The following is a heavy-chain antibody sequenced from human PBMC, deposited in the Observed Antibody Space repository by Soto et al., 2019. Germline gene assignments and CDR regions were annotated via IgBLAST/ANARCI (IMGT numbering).Heavy chain of an antibody. CDR3: ARDLSGRADV. CDR2: MNEDGSTT. V-gene: IGHV3-74*01. J-gene: IGHJ6*02. Sequence: PGGSLRLSSVDSEFTFSSYSMDWVRQVPGKGLVWVSRMNEDGSTTDYADSVKGRFTISRDNARNTLYLQMNSLRAEDTAVYYCARDLSGRADVWGQGTTVTVSS. CDR1: EFTFSSYS. D-gene: IGHD3-10*01.